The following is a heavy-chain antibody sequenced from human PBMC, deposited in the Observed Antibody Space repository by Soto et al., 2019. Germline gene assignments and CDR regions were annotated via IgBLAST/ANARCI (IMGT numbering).Heavy chain of an antibody. V-gene: IGHV5-51*01. CDR1: GYSFTSYW. CDR3: ARLTQQRLHGEDY. J-gene: IGHJ4*02. Sequence: PGESLKISCKGSGYSFTSYWIGWVRQTPGEGLEWMGIIYPGDSDTRYSPSFQGRVTISADKSISTAYLQWSSRKASDTAMYYCARLTQQRLHGEDYWGQGTLVTVSS. D-gene: IGHD6-25*01. CDR2: IYPGDSDT.